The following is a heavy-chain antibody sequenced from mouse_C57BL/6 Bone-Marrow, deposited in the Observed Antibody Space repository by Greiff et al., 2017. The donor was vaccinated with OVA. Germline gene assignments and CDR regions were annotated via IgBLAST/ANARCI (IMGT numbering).Heavy chain of an antibody. J-gene: IGHJ3*01. Sequence: VMLVESGAELARPGASVKLSCKASGYTFTSYGISWVKQRTGQGLEWIGEIYPRSGNTYYNEKFKGKATLTADKSSSTAYMELRSLTSEDSAVYFCARQERSSWFAYWGQGTLVTVSA. CDR1: GYTFTSYG. D-gene: IGHD1-1*01. V-gene: IGHV1-81*01. CDR2: IYPRSGNT. CDR3: ARQERSSWFAY.